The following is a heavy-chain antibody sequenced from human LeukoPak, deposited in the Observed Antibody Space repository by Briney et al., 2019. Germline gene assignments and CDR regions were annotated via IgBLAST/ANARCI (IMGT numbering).Heavy chain of an antibody. CDR3: ARDLEPSSGSTFDY. D-gene: IGHD3-3*01. J-gene: IGHJ4*02. Sequence: GGSQRHSCAASGFTFSDYYMSWIRQAPGKGLEWVSYISSSGSTIYYADSVKGRFTISRDNAKNSLYLQMNSLRAEDTAVYYCARDLEPSSGSTFDYWGQGTLVTVSS. CDR1: GFTFSDYY. V-gene: IGHV3-11*01. CDR2: ISSSGSTI.